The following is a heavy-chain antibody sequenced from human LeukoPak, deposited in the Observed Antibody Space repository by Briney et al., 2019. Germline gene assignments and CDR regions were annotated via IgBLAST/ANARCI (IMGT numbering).Heavy chain of an antibody. Sequence: PGGSLSLSCAASGLTFNNYALTWIRQAPGKGLEWVSSISGRGGNTYYADSVKGRFTISRDDSKNTLFLQMNCLRAEDTAVYYCATGYSDSLRSPLDSWGQGTLVTVSS. CDR1: GLTFNNYA. CDR3: ATGYSDSLRSPLDS. J-gene: IGHJ5*01. V-gene: IGHV3-23*01. D-gene: IGHD3-22*01. CDR2: ISGRGGNT.